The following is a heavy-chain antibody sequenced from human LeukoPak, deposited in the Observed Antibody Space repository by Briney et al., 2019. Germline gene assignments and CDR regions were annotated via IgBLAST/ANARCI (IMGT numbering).Heavy chain of an antibody. J-gene: IGHJ4*02. CDR3: ARSYSSSWYGCEY. D-gene: IGHD6-13*01. V-gene: IGHV3-33*08. Sequence: QPGRSLRLSCAASGFTFSGYGMHWVRQAPGKGLEWVAVIWYDGSNKYYADSVKGRFTISRDNSKNTLYLQMNSLRAEDTAVYYCARSYSSSWYGCEYWGQGALVTVSS. CDR2: IWYDGSNK. CDR1: GFTFSGYG.